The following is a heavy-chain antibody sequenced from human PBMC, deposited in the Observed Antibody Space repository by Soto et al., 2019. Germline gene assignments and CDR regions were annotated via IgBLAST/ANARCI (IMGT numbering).Heavy chain of an antibody. CDR3: ARGRYCSSTSCEYGDDAFDI. CDR1: GGSISSGGYY. V-gene: IGHV4-31*03. J-gene: IGHJ3*02. CDR2: IYYSGST. D-gene: IGHD2-2*01. Sequence: LSLTCTVSGGSISSGGYYWSWIRQHPGKGLEWIGYIYYSGSTYYNPSLKSRVTISVDTSKNQFSLKLSSVTAADTAVYYCARGRYCSSTSCEYGDDAFDIWGQGTMVTVSS.